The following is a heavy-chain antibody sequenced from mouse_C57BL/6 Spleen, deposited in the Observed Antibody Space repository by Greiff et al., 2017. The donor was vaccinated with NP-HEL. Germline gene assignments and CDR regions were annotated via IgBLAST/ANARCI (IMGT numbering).Heavy chain of an antibody. CDR1: GYTFTDYY. Sequence: VQLQQSGAELVRPGASVKLSCKASGYTFTDYYINWEKQRPGQGLEWIARIYPGSGNTYYNEKFKGKATLTAEESSSTAYMQLSSLTSEDSAVYFCARSIYYDYEVRGFDYWGQGTTLTVSS. D-gene: IGHD2-4*01. J-gene: IGHJ2*01. CDR3: ARSIYYDYEVRGFDY. V-gene: IGHV1-76*01. CDR2: IYPGSGNT.